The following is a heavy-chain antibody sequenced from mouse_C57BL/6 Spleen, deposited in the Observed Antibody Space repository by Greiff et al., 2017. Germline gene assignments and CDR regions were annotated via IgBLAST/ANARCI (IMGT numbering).Heavy chain of an antibody. J-gene: IGHJ3*01. Sequence: QVHVKQSGAELVRPGTSVQVSCKASGYAFTNYLIEWVKQRPGQGLEWIGVINPGSGGTNYNEKFKGKATLTADKSSSTAYMQLSSLTSEYSAVYFCARTDYSNYSFAYWGQGTLVTVSA. CDR3: ARTDYSNYSFAY. CDR2: INPGSGGT. CDR1: GYAFTNYL. D-gene: IGHD2-5*01. V-gene: IGHV1-54*01.